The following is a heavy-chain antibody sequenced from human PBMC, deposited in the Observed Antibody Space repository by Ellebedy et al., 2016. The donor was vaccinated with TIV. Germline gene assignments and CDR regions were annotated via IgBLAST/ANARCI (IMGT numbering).Heavy chain of an antibody. V-gene: IGHV3-33*01. D-gene: IGHD2-15*01. Sequence: PGGSLRLSCAASEFTFSTYHMHWVRQAPGKGLEWVAVIWYAGTAKFYAESVKGRFTISRDNSQNTLYLEMNSLRADDTALYYCARELGGSGGSDFDYWGQGTLVTVSS. J-gene: IGHJ4*02. CDR3: ARELGGSGGSDFDY. CDR1: EFTFSTYH. CDR2: IWYAGTAK.